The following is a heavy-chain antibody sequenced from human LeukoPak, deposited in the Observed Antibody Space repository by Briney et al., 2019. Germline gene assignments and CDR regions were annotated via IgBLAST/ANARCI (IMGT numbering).Heavy chain of an antibody. D-gene: IGHD2-15*01. CDR1: EGSISSYY. V-gene: IGHV4-59*01. CDR3: ARDCSGSSCHDY. J-gene: IGHJ4*02. Sequence: SETLSLTCTASEGSISSYYWSWIRQPPGKGLEWIGYIYDSGSTNYNPSFKSRVTISVDTSKNRFSLKLSSVTAADTAVYYCARDCSGSSCHDYWGQGTLVTVSS. CDR2: IYDSGST.